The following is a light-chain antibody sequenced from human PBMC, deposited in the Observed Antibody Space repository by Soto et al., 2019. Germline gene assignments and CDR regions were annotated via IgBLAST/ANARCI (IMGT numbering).Light chain of an antibody. Sequence: DIVMTQSPDSLSVSLGERATINCKSSQTVFHTSYNKDFLAWYQQKAGQPPKLLFYWASTRESGVPARFSGGGSGTDFSLTISSLQPEDVAVYYCQQRRNWPPEFTFGQGTKLEIK. CDR1: QTVFHTSYNKDF. CDR3: QQRRNWPPEFT. V-gene: IGKV4-1*01. J-gene: IGKJ2*01. CDR2: WAS.